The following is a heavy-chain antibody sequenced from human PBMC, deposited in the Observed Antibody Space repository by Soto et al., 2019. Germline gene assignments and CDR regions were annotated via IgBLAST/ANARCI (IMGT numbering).Heavy chain of an antibody. CDR3: ARGLSGSYGKDAFDI. CDR1: GGTFSSYA. Sequence: QVQMVQSGAEVKKPGPSVKVSCKASGGTFSSYAISWVRQAPGQGLEWIGGIIPIFGTANYAQKFQVRVTITADESTSTAYMELSSLRSKDTAVYYCARGLSGSYGKDAFDIWVQGTMVTVSS. D-gene: IGHD1-26*01. V-gene: IGHV1-69*01. CDR2: IIPIFGTA. J-gene: IGHJ3*02.